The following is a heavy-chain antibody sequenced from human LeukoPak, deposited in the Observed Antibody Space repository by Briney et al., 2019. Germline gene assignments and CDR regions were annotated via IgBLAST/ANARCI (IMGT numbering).Heavy chain of an antibody. Sequence: GGSLRLSCAASGFTFSSHAMNWVRQAPGKGLEWISSISTDSLTIKYADFLSGQFTISRDNAENLLFLQMSSLRAEDTAVYFCASLFSGSYYDGYYFHYWGQGTLVTVSS. CDR3: ASLFSGSYYDGYYFHY. CDR2: ISTDSLTI. V-gene: IGHV3-48*04. D-gene: IGHD3-10*01. CDR1: GFTFSSHA. J-gene: IGHJ4*02.